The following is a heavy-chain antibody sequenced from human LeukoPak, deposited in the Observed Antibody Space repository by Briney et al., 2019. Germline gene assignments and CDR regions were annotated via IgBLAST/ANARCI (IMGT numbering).Heavy chain of an antibody. V-gene: IGHV1-18*01. D-gene: IGHD6-13*01. CDR2: ISAYNGNT. CDR3: ARLQTGLIAAAGRLEIDY. CDR1: GYTFTSYG. Sequence: ASVKVSCKASGYTFTSYGISWVRQAPGQGLEWMGWISAYNGNTNYAQKLQGRVTMTTDTSTSTAYMELRSLRSDDTAVYYCARLQTGLIAAAGRLEIDYWGQGTLVTVSS. J-gene: IGHJ4*02.